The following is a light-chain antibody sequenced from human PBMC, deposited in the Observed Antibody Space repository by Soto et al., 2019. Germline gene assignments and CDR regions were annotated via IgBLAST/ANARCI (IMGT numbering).Light chain of an antibody. CDR2: GAA. J-gene: IGKJ1*01. V-gene: IGKV3-20*01. Sequence: EIVLTQSRGTLSLSAGERATLCSRASQSVGSIYLAVYELKPGQAPRLLVYGAASRATGIPDMFSGSVSGADLTLPINTLYPDDLAPNYCKHYDSAPRRFGRG. CDR1: QSVGSIY. CDR3: KHYDSAPRR.